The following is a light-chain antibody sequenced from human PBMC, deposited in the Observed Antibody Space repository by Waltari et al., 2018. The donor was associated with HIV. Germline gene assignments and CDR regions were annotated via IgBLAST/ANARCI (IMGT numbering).Light chain of an antibody. V-gene: IGLV1-51*02. CDR3: ASLDSSLSVL. CDR1: ISNIGNHY. Sequence: QSVLTQPPSVSAAPGQKVTISCSGSISNIGNHYVSWYQHLPGTAPELRINGDDKPHPGIPDRVAASKSGTSATLAITGRQTVDEADYYCASLDSSLSVLFGGGTKLAVL. CDR2: GDD. J-gene: IGLJ2*01.